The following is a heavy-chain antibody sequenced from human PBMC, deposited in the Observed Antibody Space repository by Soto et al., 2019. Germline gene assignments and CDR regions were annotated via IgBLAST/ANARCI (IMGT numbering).Heavy chain of an antibody. D-gene: IGHD3-16*02. CDR2: IIPIFGTA. Sequence: QVQLVQSGAEVKKPGSSVTVSCKASGGTFSSYAISWVRQAPGQGLEWMGGIIPIFGTANYAQTFQGRVTITAVEALITAYMELSSLRSDDTAVYYCARDLAQVCGVIVDGGQGTLVTVSS. J-gene: IGHJ4*02. CDR1: GGTFSSYA. CDR3: ARDLAQVCGVIVD. V-gene: IGHV1-69*12.